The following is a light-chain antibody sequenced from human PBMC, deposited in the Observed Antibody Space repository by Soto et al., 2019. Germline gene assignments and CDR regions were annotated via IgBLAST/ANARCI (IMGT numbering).Light chain of an antibody. CDR2: EVT. V-gene: IGLV2-14*01. CDR3: ASYRSANTIVV. CDR1: SRDIGNYNY. J-gene: IGLJ1*01. Sequence: QSALTQPASVSWSPGQSITISCTGTSRDIGNYNYVSWYQHHPGKAPKLMIYEVTSRPSGVSDRFSGSKSGMTASLTISGLQPEDEADYFCASYRSANTIVVFGTGTKVTVL.